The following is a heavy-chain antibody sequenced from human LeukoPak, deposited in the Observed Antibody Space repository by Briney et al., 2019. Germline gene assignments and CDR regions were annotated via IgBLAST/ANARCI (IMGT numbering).Heavy chain of an antibody. CDR1: GFTFSSYA. J-gene: IGHJ4*02. V-gene: IGHV3-23*01. CDR2: ISGSGGST. Sequence: GGSLRLSCAASGFTFSSYAMSWVRQAPGKGLEWVSAISGSGGSTYYADSVKGRFTISRDNSKNSLYLQMNSLRAEDTAVYYCARDLGVYDYVWGSSDYWGQGTLVTVSS. CDR3: ARDLGVYDYVWGSSDY. D-gene: IGHD3-16*01.